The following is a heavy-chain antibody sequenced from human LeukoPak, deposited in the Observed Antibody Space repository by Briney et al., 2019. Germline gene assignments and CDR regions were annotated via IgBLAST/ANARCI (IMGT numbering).Heavy chain of an antibody. CDR1: GYTFTSYY. V-gene: IGHV1-46*01. Sequence: ASVKVSCKASGYTFTSYYMHWVRQAPGQGLEWMGIINPSGGSTSYAQKFQGRVTITRDTSTSTVYMELSSLRSEDTAVYYCAYERTNYDSSGYHWGQGTLVTVSS. D-gene: IGHD3-22*01. CDR2: INPSGGST. CDR3: AYERTNYDSSGYH. J-gene: IGHJ5*02.